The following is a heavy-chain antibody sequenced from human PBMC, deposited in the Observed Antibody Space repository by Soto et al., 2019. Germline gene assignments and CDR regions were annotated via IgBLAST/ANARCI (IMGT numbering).Heavy chain of an antibody. CDR3: ARLLGGWGGSSSALVFDF. D-gene: IGHD6-6*01. Sequence: EVQLVQSGAEVKKPGQSLKISCKASGYKFTNYWIAWVRQMPGNGLEWMGIIYPGDSDTRYSPSFQGQVTISADKSFTTASLQWSSLKASDTAIFYCARLLGGWGGSSSALVFDFWGPGTLVTVSS. CDR2: IYPGDSDT. CDR1: GYKFTNYW. J-gene: IGHJ4*02. V-gene: IGHV5-51*06.